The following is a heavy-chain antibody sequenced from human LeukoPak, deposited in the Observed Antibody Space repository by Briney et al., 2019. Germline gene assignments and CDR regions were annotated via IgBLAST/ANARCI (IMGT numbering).Heavy chain of an antibody. J-gene: IGHJ3*02. CDR1: GYTFTDYY. D-gene: IGHD6-13*01. CDR3: ARDMQLADAFDI. V-gene: IGHV1-2*02. CDR2: INPNSGGT. Sequence: ASVKVSCKASGYTFTDYYIHWVRQAPGQGLERMGWINPNSGGTNYAQKFQGRVTMTRDTSISTAYMELSRLRSDDTAVYYCARDMQLADAFDIWGQGTMVTDSS.